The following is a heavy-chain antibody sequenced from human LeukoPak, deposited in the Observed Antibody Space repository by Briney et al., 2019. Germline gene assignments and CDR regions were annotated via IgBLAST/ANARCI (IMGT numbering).Heavy chain of an antibody. J-gene: IGHJ3*02. CDR3: ARPGSGYTASGAFEI. Sequence: SETLSLSCTVSGDSISTYYWSWMRQPPEKGLEWIGYVHYSGTTNYNPSLKSRVIISVDASKNQLSLKLTSLTAADTAVYYCARPGSGYTASGAFEIWGQGTMVTVSS. CDR1: GDSISTYY. D-gene: IGHD5-18*01. CDR2: VHYSGTT. V-gene: IGHV4-59*08.